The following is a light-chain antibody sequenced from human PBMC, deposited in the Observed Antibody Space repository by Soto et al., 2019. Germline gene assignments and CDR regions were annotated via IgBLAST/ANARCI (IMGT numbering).Light chain of an antibody. CDR3: QQYNNWPRT. CDR2: GAS. Sequence: EIVMTQSPATLSVSPGXGATLSCRASQSIGSTLAWYQQKPGQAPRLLIYGASTRATGIPARFSGSGSGTDFILTISSLQSEDSAVYYCQQYNNWPRTFGQGTKVDIK. CDR1: QSIGST. J-gene: IGKJ1*01. V-gene: IGKV3-15*01.